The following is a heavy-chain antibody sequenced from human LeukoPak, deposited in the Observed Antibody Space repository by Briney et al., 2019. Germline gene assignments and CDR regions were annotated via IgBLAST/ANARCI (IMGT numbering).Heavy chain of an antibody. CDR1: AFTFDDYG. CDR2: INWNGGST. CDR3: ASSLGGSYFEYYMDV. V-gene: IGHV3-20*04. Sequence: RGALRLSCAGTAFTFDDYGMRWVGQAPGKGLEWVSGINWNGGSTGYADSVKGRFTISRDNAKNSLYLQMNSLRAEDTALYYCASSLGGSYFEYYMDVWGKGTTVTVSS. D-gene: IGHD1-26*01. J-gene: IGHJ6*03.